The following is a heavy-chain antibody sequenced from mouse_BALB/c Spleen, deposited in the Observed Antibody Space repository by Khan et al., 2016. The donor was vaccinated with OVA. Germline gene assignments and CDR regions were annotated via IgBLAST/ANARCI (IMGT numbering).Heavy chain of an antibody. Sequence: VQLQQSGAELVRPGALVKLSCKPSGFNIKDYYIHWVKQRPEQGLEWIGWIDPENGDPFYDPRFQGKAIITADTSSKTAYLQLSSLASEDTAVYYCARSGYFALLTYWGQGTLVTVSA. CDR2: IDPENGDP. D-gene: IGHD1-1*01. J-gene: IGHJ3*01. CDR3: ARSGYFALLTY. CDR1: GFNIKDYY. V-gene: IGHV14-1*02.